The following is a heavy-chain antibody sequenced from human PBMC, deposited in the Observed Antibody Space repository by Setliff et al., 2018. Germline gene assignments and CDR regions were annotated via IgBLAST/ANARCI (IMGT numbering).Heavy chain of an antibody. CDR2: IYYSGST. CDR3: AKGRGEMDS. Sequence: PSETLSLTCSVSGDSMSFSYWSWIRQPPGKGLEWIGYIYYSGSTDSHPSLKSRVSISIDTSKNKFSLNVRSVTAADTAIYYCAKGRGEMDSWGQGILVTVSS. J-gene: IGHJ4*02. V-gene: IGHV4-59*01. D-gene: IGHD3-10*01. CDR1: GDSMSFSY.